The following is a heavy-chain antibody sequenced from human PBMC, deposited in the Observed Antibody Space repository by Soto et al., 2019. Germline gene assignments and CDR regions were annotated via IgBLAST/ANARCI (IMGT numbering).Heavy chain of an antibody. J-gene: IGHJ4*02. D-gene: IGHD3-10*01. Sequence: EVQLVESGGGLVQPGGSLRLSCAASGFTFSGYSMTWVRQPPGKGLEWVANIKQGESEKFYVDSVKGRFTISRDNAESSLSLQMNSLRADDTAVYYCARGRGWLDYWGRGTLVTVSS. CDR3: ARGRGWLDY. CDR1: GFTFSGYS. V-gene: IGHV3-7*01. CDR2: IKQGESEK.